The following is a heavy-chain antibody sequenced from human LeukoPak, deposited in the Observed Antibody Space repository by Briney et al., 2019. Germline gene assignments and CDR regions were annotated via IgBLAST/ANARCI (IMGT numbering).Heavy chain of an antibody. V-gene: IGHV4-31*03. J-gene: IGHJ4*02. CDR2: IYYSGST. CDR3: AREEYTTVTFDY. Sequence: SETLSLTCTVSGGSISSSSYYWGWIRQPPGKGLEWIGYIYYSGSTYYNPSLKSRVTISVDTSKNQFSLKLSSVTAADTAVYYCAREEYTTVTFDYWGQGTLVTVSS. CDR1: GGSISSSSYY. D-gene: IGHD4-17*01.